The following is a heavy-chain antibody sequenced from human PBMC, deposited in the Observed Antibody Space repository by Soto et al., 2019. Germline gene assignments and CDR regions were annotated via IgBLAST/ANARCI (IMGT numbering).Heavy chain of an antibody. D-gene: IGHD1-26*01. CDR3: ARYSGSYWHYLDF. V-gene: IGHV5-51*01. CDR1: GYSFASHS. J-gene: IGHJ4*02. Sequence: PGESLKISCKGSGYSFASHSVAWVRQMPEKGLEWIGTIYPGDSDTKYSPAFRGQVTISADTSVSTAYLQCRSLEATDSAIYYCARYSGSYWHYLDFWGQGTPVTVSS. CDR2: IYPGDSDT.